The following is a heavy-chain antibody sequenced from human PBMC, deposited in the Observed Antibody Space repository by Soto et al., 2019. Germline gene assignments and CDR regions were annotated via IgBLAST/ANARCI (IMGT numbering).Heavy chain of an antibody. J-gene: IGHJ6*02. V-gene: IGHV1-8*01. Sequence: QVQLVQSGAEVKKPGASVKVSCKASGYTFTSYDINWVRQATGQGLEWMGWMNPNSGNTGYAQKFQGRVTMTRNTAISTAYMERSSLRSEDTAVYYCARAAGYSSSWYLYYYYYCGMDVWGQGTKVTVSS. CDR3: ARAAGYSSSWYLYYYYYCGMDV. CDR2: MNPNSGNT. CDR1: GYTFTSYD. D-gene: IGHD6-13*01.